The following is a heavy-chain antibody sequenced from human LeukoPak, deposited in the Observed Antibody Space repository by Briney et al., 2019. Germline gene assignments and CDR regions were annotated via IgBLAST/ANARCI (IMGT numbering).Heavy chain of an antibody. CDR2: IYYSGST. Sequence: SETLSLTCTVSGGSISSSSYYWGWIRQPPGKGLEWIGSIYYSGSTYYNPSLKSRVTISVDTSKNQFSLKLSSVPAADTAVYYCARLRSAAGSGPSDYWGQGTLVTVSS. J-gene: IGHJ4*02. CDR3: ARLRSAAGSGPSDY. V-gene: IGHV4-39*01. CDR1: GGSISSSSYY. D-gene: IGHD6-13*01.